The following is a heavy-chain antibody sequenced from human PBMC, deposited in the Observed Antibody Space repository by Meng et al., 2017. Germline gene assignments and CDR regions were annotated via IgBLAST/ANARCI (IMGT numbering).Heavy chain of an antibody. CDR1: GGTFSSYA. Sequence: QGQLGQCGAEVKKPGSSVQVSCKASGGTFSSYAISWVRQAPGQGLEWMGGIIPIFGTANYAQKFQGRVTITADKSTSTAYMELSSLRSEDTAVYYCHSGWYQAGDDYWGQGTLVTVSS. CDR3: HSGWYQAGDDY. V-gene: IGHV1-69*06. J-gene: IGHJ4*02. CDR2: IIPIFGTA. D-gene: IGHD6-19*01.